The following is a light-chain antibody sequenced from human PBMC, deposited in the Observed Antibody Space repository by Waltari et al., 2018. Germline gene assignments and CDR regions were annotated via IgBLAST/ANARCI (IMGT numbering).Light chain of an antibody. J-gene: IGLJ3*02. Sequence: QSALTQPASVSGSPGQSITISCTGTSSDVGIYNLVSWYQQHPGKAPNLMIYEGSKPPSVFSHRFAGSTAGNTASLTTAVLQAEDDADYYCCSYAGSSWVFGGGTKLTVL. V-gene: IGLV2-23*01. CDR1: SSDVGIYNL. CDR3: CSYAGSSWV. CDR2: EGS.